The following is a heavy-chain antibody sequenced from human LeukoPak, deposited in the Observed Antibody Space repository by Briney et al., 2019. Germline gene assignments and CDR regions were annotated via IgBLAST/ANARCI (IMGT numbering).Heavy chain of an antibody. CDR3: TRDDPDGMDV. V-gene: IGHV3-15*01. CDR1: GFTFSSYS. CDR2: IKRKSDGGTT. Sequence: GGSLRLSCAASGFTFSSYSMNWVRQAPGKGLEWVGRIKRKSDGGTTDYAAPVKGRFTISRDDSKDTLYLQMESLKSEDTAVYYCTRDDPDGMDVWGQGTTVIVSS. J-gene: IGHJ6*02.